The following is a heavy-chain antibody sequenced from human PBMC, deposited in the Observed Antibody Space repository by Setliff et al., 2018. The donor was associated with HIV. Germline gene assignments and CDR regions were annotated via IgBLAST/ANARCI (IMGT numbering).Heavy chain of an antibody. D-gene: IGHD3-10*01. CDR2: IFYSGTT. CDR3: ARHRRDYYGSGGYSA. J-gene: IGHJ5*02. CDR1: GGSVSSGSYY. V-gene: IGHV4-61*01. Sequence: LSLTCTVSGGSVSSGSYYWGWIRQPPGKGLEWIGYIFYSGTTSYNPSLKSRVTISVDTSKNQFSLKLSSVTAADTAVYYCARHRRDYYGSGGYSAWGQGTLVTVSS.